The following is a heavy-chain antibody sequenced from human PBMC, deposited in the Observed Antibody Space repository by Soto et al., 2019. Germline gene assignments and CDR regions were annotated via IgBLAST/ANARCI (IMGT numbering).Heavy chain of an antibody. J-gene: IGHJ4*02. Sequence: GGSLRLSCAASGFTFSSYGMHWVRQAPGKGLEWVAVIWYDGSNKYYADSVKGRFTISRDNSKNTLYLQMNSLRAEDTAVYYCARLGKRGPSPRSSYGSFEYRGQGTLVTVSS. CDR2: IWYDGSNK. CDR3: ARLGKRGPSPRSSYGSFEY. V-gene: IGHV3-33*01. CDR1: GFTFSSYG. D-gene: IGHD3-10*01.